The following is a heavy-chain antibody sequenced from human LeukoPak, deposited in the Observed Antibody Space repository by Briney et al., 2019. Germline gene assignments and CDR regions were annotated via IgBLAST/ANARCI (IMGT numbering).Heavy chain of an antibody. CDR1: GFTFSSYA. Sequence: GRSLRLSCAASGFTFSSYAMHWVRQAPGKGLEWVAVISYDGSNKYYADSVKGRFTISRDNSKNTLYLQMNSLRAEDTAVYYCARDREYQHHPKYYCYGMDVWGQGTTVTVSS. D-gene: IGHD2-2*01. J-gene: IGHJ6*02. CDR2: ISYDGSNK. V-gene: IGHV3-30-3*01. CDR3: ARDREYQHHPKYYCYGMDV.